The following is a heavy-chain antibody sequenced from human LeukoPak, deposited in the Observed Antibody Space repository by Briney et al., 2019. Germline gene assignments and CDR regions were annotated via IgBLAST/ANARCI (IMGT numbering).Heavy chain of an antibody. CDR2: IYYSGST. Sequence: PSETLSLTCTVSGGSISSYYWSWIRQPPGKGLEWIGYIYYSGSTYYNPSLKSRVTISVDTSKNQFSLKLSSVTAADTAVYYCARLGYCSSSTCYRWGFDPWGQGTLVTVSS. D-gene: IGHD2-2*02. J-gene: IGHJ5*02. CDR1: GGSISSYY. V-gene: IGHV4-59*08. CDR3: ARLGYCSSSTCYRWGFDP.